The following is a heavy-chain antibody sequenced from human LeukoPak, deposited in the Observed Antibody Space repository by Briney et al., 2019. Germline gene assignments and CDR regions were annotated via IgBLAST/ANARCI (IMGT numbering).Heavy chain of an antibody. CDR3: ARGARYYYYYYMDV. V-gene: IGHV3-7*01. Sequence: TGGSLRLSCAASGFTFSSYWMSWVRQAPGKGLEWVANIKQDGSEKYYVDSVKGRFTISRDNAKNSLYLQMNSLRAEDTAVYYCARGARYYYYYYMDVWGEGTTVTVSS. CDR1: GFTFSSYW. CDR2: IKQDGSEK. J-gene: IGHJ6*03.